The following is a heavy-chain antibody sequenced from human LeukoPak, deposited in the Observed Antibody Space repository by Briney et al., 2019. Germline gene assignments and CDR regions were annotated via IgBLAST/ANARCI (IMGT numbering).Heavy chain of an antibody. CDR3: ARGEYSNGYPYRLDS. CDR2: INSDGFSI. D-gene: IGHD3-16*01. CDR1: GFTFSAYW. V-gene: IGHV3-74*01. Sequence: GGSLRLSCAASGFTFSAYWMHWVRQAPGKGLVWVSRINSDGFSIAYADSVKGRFTISRDNAKNTLYLHMNRLRSDDTAMYYCARGEYSNGYPYRLDSWGQGTLVTVSS. J-gene: IGHJ4*02.